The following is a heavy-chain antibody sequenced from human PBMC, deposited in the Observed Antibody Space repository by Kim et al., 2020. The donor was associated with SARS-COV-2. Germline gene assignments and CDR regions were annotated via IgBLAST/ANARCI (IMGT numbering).Heavy chain of an antibody. CDR2: IWYDGSNK. J-gene: IGHJ4*02. V-gene: IGHV3-33*01. Sequence: GGSLRLSCAASGFTFSSYGMHWVRQAPGKGLEWVAVIWYDGSNKYYADSVKGRFTISRDNSKNTLYLQMNSLRAEDMAVYYCAREGIAARPFDYWGQGTLVTVSS. D-gene: IGHD6-6*01. CDR1: GFTFSSYG. CDR3: AREGIAARPFDY.